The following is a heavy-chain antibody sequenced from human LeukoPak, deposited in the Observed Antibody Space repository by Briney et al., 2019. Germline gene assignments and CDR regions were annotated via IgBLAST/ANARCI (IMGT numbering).Heavy chain of an antibody. CDR1: GFTFSNAW. CDR2: IKSKTDGGTT. Sequence: GGSLRLSCAASGFTFSNAWMSWVRQAPGKGLEWVGRIKSKTDGGTTDYAAPVKGRFTISRHDSKNTLYLQMNSLKTEDTAVYYCTTGISGSYREGAGYWGQGTLVTVSS. V-gene: IGHV3-15*01. D-gene: IGHD1-26*01. J-gene: IGHJ4*02. CDR3: TTGISGSYREGAGY.